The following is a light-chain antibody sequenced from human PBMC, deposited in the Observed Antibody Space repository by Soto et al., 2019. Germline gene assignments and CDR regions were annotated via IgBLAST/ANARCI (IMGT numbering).Light chain of an antibody. CDR3: QQYGRSPPFI. Sequence: EIVLTQSPGTLSLSPGERATLSCRASQSVSSSHLAWYQQKPGQAPRLLISGASSRATGIPDRFTGSGSGTDFTLTISRLEPEDFAVYYCQQYGRSPPFILGPGTKVDIK. V-gene: IGKV3-20*01. J-gene: IGKJ3*01. CDR1: QSVSSSH. CDR2: GAS.